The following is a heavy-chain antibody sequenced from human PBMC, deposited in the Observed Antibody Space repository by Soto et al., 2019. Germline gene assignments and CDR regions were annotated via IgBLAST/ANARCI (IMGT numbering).Heavy chain of an antibody. J-gene: IGHJ4*02. D-gene: IGHD2-2*03. CDR2: ISSSGSTI. Sequence: GSLRLSCAASGFTFSSYEMNWVRQAPGKGLEWVSYISSSGSTIYYADSVKGRFTISRDNAKNSLYLQMNSLRAEDTAVYYCARVLDLGSYWGQGTLVTVSS. CDR3: ARVLDLGSY. V-gene: IGHV3-48*03. CDR1: GFTFSSYE.